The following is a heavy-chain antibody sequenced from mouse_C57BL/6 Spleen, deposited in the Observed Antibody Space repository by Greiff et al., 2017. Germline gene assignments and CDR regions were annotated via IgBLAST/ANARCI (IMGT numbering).Heavy chain of an antibody. CDR3: ARGVAVGGYFDV. Sequence: VQLQQSGAELVKPGASVKLSCTASGFNIKDYYMHWVKQRTEQGLEWIGRIDPEDGETKYAPKFPGKATITADTSSNTAYLQLSSLTSEDTAVYYCARGVAVGGYFDVWGTGTTVTVSS. CDR2: IDPEDGET. V-gene: IGHV14-2*01. D-gene: IGHD1-1*01. J-gene: IGHJ1*03. CDR1: GFNIKDYY.